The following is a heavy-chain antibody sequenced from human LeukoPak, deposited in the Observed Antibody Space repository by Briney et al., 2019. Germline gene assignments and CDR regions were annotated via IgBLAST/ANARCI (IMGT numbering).Heavy chain of an antibody. Sequence: GGSLRLSCAASGFTLSSYAMSWVRQAPGKGLEWVSLISGNAGSTYYVDSVKGRFTISRDNSKNTLYLQMNSLRAEDTAVYYCAKESYDFWSGVDYWGQGTLVTVSS. CDR3: AKESYDFWSGVDY. CDR2: ISGNAGST. J-gene: IGHJ4*02. D-gene: IGHD3-3*01. V-gene: IGHV3-23*01. CDR1: GFTLSSYA.